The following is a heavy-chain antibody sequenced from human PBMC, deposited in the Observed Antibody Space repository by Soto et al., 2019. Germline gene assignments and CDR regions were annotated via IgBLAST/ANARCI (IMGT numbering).Heavy chain of an antibody. Sequence: SVKVSCKASGYTFTSYYMHWVRQAPGQGLEWMGRIIPILGIANYAQKFQGRVTITADKSTSTAYMELSSLRSEDTAVYYCATIRLELLHGFYWGQGALVTVSS. V-gene: IGHV1-69*02. D-gene: IGHD1-7*01. CDR2: IIPILGIA. J-gene: IGHJ4*02. CDR3: ATIRLELLHGFY. CDR1: GYTFTSYY.